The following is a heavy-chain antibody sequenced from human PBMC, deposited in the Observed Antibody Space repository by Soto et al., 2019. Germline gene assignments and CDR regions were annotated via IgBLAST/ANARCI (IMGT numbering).Heavy chain of an antibody. V-gene: IGHV3-23*01. CDR2: ISGSASAT. Sequence: GGSLRLSCATSVFSFSNYAMSWVRQAPGKGLEWVSLISGSASATHYADSVKGRFTISRDNSKRTVYLQMNSLRAEDTAVYYCAKGMANTVFGVDNIFDFWGRGTLVTVSS. CDR1: VFSFSNYA. D-gene: IGHD3-3*01. CDR3: AKGMANTVFGVDNIFDF. J-gene: IGHJ4*02.